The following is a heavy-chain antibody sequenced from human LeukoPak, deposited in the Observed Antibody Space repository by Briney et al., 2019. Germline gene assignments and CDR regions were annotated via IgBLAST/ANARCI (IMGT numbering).Heavy chain of an antibody. Sequence: SETLSLTCAVYGESFTGYYWSWVRQPPGKGLEWIGEINHSGSSNNNPSLKSRATISVDTSKNQLSLKLYSVTAADTAVYYCARFRGTTVTHYYYDAMDVWGQGTTVTVSS. CDR2: INHSGSS. V-gene: IGHV4-34*04. CDR3: ARFRGTTVTHYYYDAMDV. CDR1: GESFTGYY. D-gene: IGHD4-17*01. J-gene: IGHJ6*02.